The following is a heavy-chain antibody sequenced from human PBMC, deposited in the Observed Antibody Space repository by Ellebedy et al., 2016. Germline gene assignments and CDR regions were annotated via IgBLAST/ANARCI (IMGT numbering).Heavy chain of an antibody. CDR2: ISYDGSNK. J-gene: IGHJ4*02. Sequence: GESLKISXAASGFTFSSYGMHWVRQAPGKGLEWVAVISYDGSNKYYADSVKGRFTISRDNSKNTLYLQMNSLRAEDTAVYYCAKDLRGYLDYWGQGTLVTVSS. V-gene: IGHV3-30*18. CDR3: AKDLRGYLDY. CDR1: GFTFSSYG.